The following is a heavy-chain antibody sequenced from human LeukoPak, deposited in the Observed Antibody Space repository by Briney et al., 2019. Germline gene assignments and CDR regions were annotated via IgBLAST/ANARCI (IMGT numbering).Heavy chain of an antibody. CDR2: ISGSGGST. CDR1: GFTFSSYA. D-gene: IGHD6-19*01. V-gene: IGHV3-23*01. CDR3: AKDPSRQWLGGYFDY. Sequence: PGGSLRLSCAASGFTFSSYAMSWVRQAPGKGLEWVSAISGSGGSTYYADSVKGRFTISRDNSKNTLYLQMNSLRAEDTAVYYCAKDPSRQWLGGYFDYWGQGTLVTVSS. J-gene: IGHJ4*02.